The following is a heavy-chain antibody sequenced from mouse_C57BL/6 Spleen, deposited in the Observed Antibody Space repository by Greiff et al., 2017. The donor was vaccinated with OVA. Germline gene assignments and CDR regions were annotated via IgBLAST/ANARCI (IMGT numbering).Heavy chain of an antibody. CDR3: ARMKAYYSNYDFDY. D-gene: IGHD2-5*01. J-gene: IGHJ2*01. V-gene: IGHV1-69*01. Sequence: VQLQQPGAELVMPGASVKLSCKASGYTFTSYWMHWVKQRPGQGLEWIGELDPSDSYTNYNQKSKGKSTLTVDKSSSTAYMQLSSLTSEDSAVYYCARMKAYYSNYDFDYWGQGTTLTVSS. CDR1: GYTFTSYW. CDR2: LDPSDSYT.